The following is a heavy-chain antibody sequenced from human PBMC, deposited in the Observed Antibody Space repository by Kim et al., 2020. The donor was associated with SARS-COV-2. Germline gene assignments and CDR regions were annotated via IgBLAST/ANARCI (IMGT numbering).Heavy chain of an antibody. CDR3: ARATVVNHYFDY. Sequence: SETLSLTCAVYGGSFSGYYWSWIRQPPGKGLEWIGEINHSGSTNYNPSLKSRVTISVDTSKNQFSLKLSSVTAADTAVYYCARATVVNHYFDYWGQGTLVTVSS. J-gene: IGHJ4*02. CDR1: GGSFSGYY. V-gene: IGHV4-34*01. D-gene: IGHD4-17*01. CDR2: INHSGST.